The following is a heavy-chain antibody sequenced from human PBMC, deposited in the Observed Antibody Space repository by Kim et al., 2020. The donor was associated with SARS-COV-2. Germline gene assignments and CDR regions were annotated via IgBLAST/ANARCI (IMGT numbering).Heavy chain of an antibody. Sequence: SETLSLTCAVYGGSFSGYYWSWIRQPPGKGLEWIGEINHSGSTNYNPSLKSRVTISVDTSKNQFSLKLSSVTAADTAVYYCARTEPALYCSSTSCRRWGIDIWGQGTMVTVSS. V-gene: IGHV4-34*01. D-gene: IGHD2-2*01. CDR2: INHSGST. CDR3: ARTEPALYCSSTSCRRWGIDI. J-gene: IGHJ3*02. CDR1: GGSFSGYY.